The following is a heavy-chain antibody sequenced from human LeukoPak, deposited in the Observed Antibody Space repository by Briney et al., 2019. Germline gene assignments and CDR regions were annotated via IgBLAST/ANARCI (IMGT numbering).Heavy chain of an antibody. Sequence: ASVKVSCKSSGSTFNNYCISWLRRAPGQGLEWVGWISPHSHTTHYAEKVQGRVTMTTDTSTPTVYMELRSLRSDDTTVYFCARGQSMYYWGQGTPVTVSS. CDR1: GSTFNNYC. D-gene: IGHD2-8*01. CDR3: ARGQSMYY. V-gene: IGHV1-18*01. J-gene: IGHJ4*02. CDR2: ISPHSHTT.